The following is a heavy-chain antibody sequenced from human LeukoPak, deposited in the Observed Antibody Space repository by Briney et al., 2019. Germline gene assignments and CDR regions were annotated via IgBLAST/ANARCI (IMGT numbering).Heavy chain of an antibody. CDR1: GGSISSYY. D-gene: IGHD4-23*01. Sequence: PSETLSLTCTVSGGSISSYYWSWIRQPPGKGLEWIGYIYYSGSTNYNPSLKSRVTISIDTSKNQFSLKMTSVTAADTAVYYCARHPSWPDYGGTFDYWGQGTLVTVSS. J-gene: IGHJ4*02. CDR2: IYYSGST. V-gene: IGHV4-59*08. CDR3: ARHPSWPDYGGTFDY.